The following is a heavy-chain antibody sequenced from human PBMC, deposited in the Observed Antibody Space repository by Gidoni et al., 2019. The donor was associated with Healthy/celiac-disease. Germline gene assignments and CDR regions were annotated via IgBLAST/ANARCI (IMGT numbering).Heavy chain of an antibody. CDR1: GFTFSSYW. V-gene: IGHV3-7*01. CDR3: ARADGDRRPYYFDY. J-gene: IGHJ4*02. Sequence: EVQLVESGGGLVQPGGSLRLSCAASGFTFSSYWMSWVRQAPGKGLEWVANIKQDGSEKYYVDSVKGRFTISRDNAKNSLYLQMNSLRAEDTAVYYCARADGDRRPYYFDYWGQGTLVTVSS. D-gene: IGHD4-17*01. CDR2: IKQDGSEK.